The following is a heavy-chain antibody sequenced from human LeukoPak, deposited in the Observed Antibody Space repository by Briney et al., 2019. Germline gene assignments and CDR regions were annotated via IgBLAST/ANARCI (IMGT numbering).Heavy chain of an antibody. CDR2: MCGTAGCT. CDR3: AKDRPNFHENSGHYYRRDGDS. J-gene: IGHJ5*01. Sequence: GGSLRLSCQASGFNFYMYAMSWVRQAPGKGLEWVASMCGTAGCTFHPDSVKCRLTISRDNSKNVLYLRMNSLTAEDTAIYYCAKDRPNFHENSGHYYRRDGDSWGQGTLVTVSS. V-gene: IGHV3-23*01. D-gene: IGHD3-22*01. CDR1: GFNFYMYA.